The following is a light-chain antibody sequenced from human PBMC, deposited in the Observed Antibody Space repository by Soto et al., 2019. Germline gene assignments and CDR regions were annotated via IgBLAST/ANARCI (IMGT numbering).Light chain of an antibody. CDR2: KGS. CDR1: SSDVGAYNS. V-gene: IGLV2-23*01. CDR3: CSSAPESTYV. J-gene: IGLJ1*01. Sequence: QSALAQPASVSGSPGQSITISCTGPSSDVGAYNSVSWYQQHPHKAPQVIIYKGSQRPSGVSNRFSGSTSGNAASLTISGLQADDEADYFCCSSAPESTYVFGTGTKVTVL.